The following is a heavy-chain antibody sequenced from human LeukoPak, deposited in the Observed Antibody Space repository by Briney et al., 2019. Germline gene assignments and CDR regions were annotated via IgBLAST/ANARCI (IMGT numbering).Heavy chain of an antibody. V-gene: IGHV3-30*02. CDR3: AKDIIRGSSWYSYYFDY. CDR1: GFTFSRYW. CDR2: IRYDGSNK. Sequence: PGGSLRLSCAASGFTFSRYWMNWVRQAPGKGLEWVAFIRYDGSNKYYADSVKGRFTISRDNSKNTLYLQMNSLRAEGTAVYYCAKDIIRGSSWYSYYFDYWGQGTLVTVSS. D-gene: IGHD6-13*01. J-gene: IGHJ4*02.